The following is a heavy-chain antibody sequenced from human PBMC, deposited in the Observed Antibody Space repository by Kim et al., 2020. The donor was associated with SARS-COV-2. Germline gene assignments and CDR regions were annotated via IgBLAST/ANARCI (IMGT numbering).Heavy chain of an antibody. V-gene: IGHV4-4*07. J-gene: IGHJ6*03. D-gene: IGHD1-26*01. Sequence: SLKSRVTMSVDTSKNQFSRKRSSVTAADTAVYYCAREWSYHYYYYYYMDVWGKGTTVTVSS. CDR3: AREWSYHYYYYYYMDV.